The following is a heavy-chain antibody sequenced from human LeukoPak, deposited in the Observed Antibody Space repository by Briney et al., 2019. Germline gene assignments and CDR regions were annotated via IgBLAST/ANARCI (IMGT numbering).Heavy chain of an antibody. V-gene: IGHV4-59*01. CDR3: ARVAVNWFDP. J-gene: IGHJ5*02. CDR1: CGSISSYY. CDR2: IYYSGST. D-gene: IGHD2-15*01. Sequence: SETLSLTCTVSCGSISSYYWSWIRQPPGKGLEWIGYIYYSGSTNYNPSLKSRVTISVDTSKNQFSLKLSSVTAADTAVYYCARVAVNWFDPWGQGTLVTVSS.